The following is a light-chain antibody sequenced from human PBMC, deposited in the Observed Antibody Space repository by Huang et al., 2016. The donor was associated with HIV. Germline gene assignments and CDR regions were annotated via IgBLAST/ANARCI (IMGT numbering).Light chain of an antibody. CDR1: KGISSA. J-gene: IGKJ4*01. CDR2: DAS. V-gene: IGKV1D-13*01. Sequence: AIQLTQSPSSLSASVGDRVTITCRASKGISSALAWYQQKPGKPPKLLIYDASSLESGVPSRISGSGSGTEFTLTISSLQPEDFASYYCQQFNNNPVTFGGGTRVEIK. CDR3: QQFNNNPVT.